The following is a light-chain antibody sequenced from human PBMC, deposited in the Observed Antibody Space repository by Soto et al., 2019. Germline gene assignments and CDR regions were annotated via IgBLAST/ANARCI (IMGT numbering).Light chain of an antibody. CDR3: CSYAGSSYV. V-gene: IGLV2-8*01. CDR2: EVN. Sequence: QSVLTQPPSASGSPGQSVTISCTGSRSDVGDYKYVSWYQQYPGKAPKLIIYEVNMRPSGVPDRFSGSKSDNAASLTVSGLQAEDEADYYCCSYAGSSYVFGSGTKVTVL. CDR1: RSDVGDYKY. J-gene: IGLJ1*01.